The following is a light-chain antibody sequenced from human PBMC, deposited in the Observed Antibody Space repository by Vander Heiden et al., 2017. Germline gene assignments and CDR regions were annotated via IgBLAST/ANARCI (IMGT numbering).Light chain of an antibody. CDR3: QQYNSYSLT. Sequence: DIQLTQSPSTLSASVGDRVTITGRASQSIRSWLAWYQQKPGKAPKLLIYKASSLESGVPSRFSGSGSGTEFTLTISSLQPDDFATYYCQQYNSYSLTFGQGTKVEIK. J-gene: IGKJ1*01. V-gene: IGKV1-5*03. CDR2: KAS. CDR1: QSIRSW.